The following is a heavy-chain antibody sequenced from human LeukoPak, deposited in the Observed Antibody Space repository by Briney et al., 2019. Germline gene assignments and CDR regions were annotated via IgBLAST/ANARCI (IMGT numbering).Heavy chain of an antibody. V-gene: IGHV4-31*03. CDR1: GGSISSGGYY. CDR3: ARGLSSSSWYNWFDP. CDR2: IYYSGST. J-gene: IGHJ5*02. Sequence: PSGTLSLTCTVSGGSISSGGYYWSWIRQHPGKGLEWIGYIYYSGSTYYNPSLKSRVTISVDTSKNQFSLKLSSVTAADTAVYYCARGLSSSSWYNWFDPWGQGTLVTVSS. D-gene: IGHD6-13*01.